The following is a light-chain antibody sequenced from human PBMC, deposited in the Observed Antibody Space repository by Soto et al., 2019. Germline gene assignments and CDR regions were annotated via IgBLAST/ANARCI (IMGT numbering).Light chain of an antibody. Sequence: IVLTQSPGTLSLSPGERATLSCRASENVATNYLAWYQQKPGQAPRLLIFDASNRAADIPDRFSGSGSGTDFTLIISRLEPEDFAVYHCQQYAISSWTFGQGTKLEVK. CDR2: DAS. CDR3: QQYAISSWT. V-gene: IGKV3-20*01. J-gene: IGKJ1*01. CDR1: ENVATNY.